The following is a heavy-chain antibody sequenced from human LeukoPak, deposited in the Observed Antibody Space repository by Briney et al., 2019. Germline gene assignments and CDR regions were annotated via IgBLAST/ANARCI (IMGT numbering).Heavy chain of an antibody. CDR2: IVVGSGNT. D-gene: IGHD5-24*01. CDR3: AAVGRDGYNLDY. Sequence: ASVKVSCKASGFTFTSSAMQWVRQARGQRLEWIGWIVVGSGNTNYAQKFQERVTITRDMSTSTAYMELSSLRSEATAVYYCAAVGRDGYNLDYWGQGTLVTVSS. J-gene: IGHJ4*02. CDR1: GFTFTSSA. V-gene: IGHV1-58*02.